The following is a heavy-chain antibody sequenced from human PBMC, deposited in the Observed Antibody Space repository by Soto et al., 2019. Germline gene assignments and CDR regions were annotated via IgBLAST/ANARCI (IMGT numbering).Heavy chain of an antibody. CDR2: LYYSGST. V-gene: IGHV4-39*01. CDR1: GGSISSSSYY. CDR3: ARHAIFGNCFDP. Sequence: SSETLSLTCTVSGGSISSSSYYWGWIRQPPGKGLEWIGSLYYSGSTYYNPSLKSRVTISVDTSKNQFSLKLSSVTAADTAVYYCARHAIFGNCFDPWGQGTLVTVSS. D-gene: IGHD3-3*01. J-gene: IGHJ5*02.